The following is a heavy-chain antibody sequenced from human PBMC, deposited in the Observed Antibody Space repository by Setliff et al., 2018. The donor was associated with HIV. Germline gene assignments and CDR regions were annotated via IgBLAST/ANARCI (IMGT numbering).Heavy chain of an antibody. D-gene: IGHD5-12*01. J-gene: IGHJ2*01. CDR2: IDYSGST. V-gene: IGHV4-59*01. CDR1: GGSISSYY. Sequence: SETLSLTCTVSGGSISSYYWNWIRQPPGKGPEWIGYIDYSGSTNYNTSLRSRVTISLDTSKNQFSLKLSSVTAADTAVYYCARERRGGYSGYDSHWYFDLWGRGTLVTVSS. CDR3: ARERRGGYSGYDSHWYFDL.